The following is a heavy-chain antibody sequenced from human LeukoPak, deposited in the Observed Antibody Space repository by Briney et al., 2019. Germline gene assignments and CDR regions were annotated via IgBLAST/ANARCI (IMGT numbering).Heavy chain of an antibody. CDR1: GFTFSSYG. CDR2: IRYDGSNK. D-gene: IGHD6-13*01. V-gene: IGHV3-30*02. Sequence: GGSLRLSCAASGFTFSSYGMHWVRQAPGKGLEWVAFIRYDGSNKYYADSVKGRFTISRDNSKNTLYLQMNSLRAEDTAVYYCARERETSSSIMGHAFDIWGQGTMVTVSS. J-gene: IGHJ3*02. CDR3: ARERETSSSIMGHAFDI.